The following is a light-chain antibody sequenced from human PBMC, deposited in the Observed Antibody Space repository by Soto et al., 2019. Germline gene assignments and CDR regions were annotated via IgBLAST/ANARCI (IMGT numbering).Light chain of an antibody. CDR2: EVS. J-gene: IGLJ1*01. CDR3: MSFTSRSTLV. Sequence: QSALTQPASVSGSPGQSITISCTGTRSDIGGYDHVSWYQQHPGKVPRLMIFEVSNRPSGVSSRFSASKSGNTASLTISGLQTEDEGYYYCMSFTSRSTLVFGGGTKVTVL. V-gene: IGLV2-14*01. CDR1: RSDIGGYDH.